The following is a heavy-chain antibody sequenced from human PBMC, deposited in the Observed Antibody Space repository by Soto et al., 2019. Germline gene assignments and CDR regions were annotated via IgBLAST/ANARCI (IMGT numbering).Heavy chain of an antibody. CDR1: GFTFSSYA. J-gene: IGHJ4*01. V-gene: IGHV3-23*01. CDR3: AKDLEEIVVVLAAPSEY. D-gene: IGHD2-15*01. CDR2: ISGSGGST. Sequence: EVQLLESGGGLVQPGGSLRLSCAASGFTFSSYAMSWVREAPGKGLEWVSAISGSGGSTYYADSVKGRLTSSRDNSKNTLYLQMNSLRAEDTVVYYCAKDLEEIVVVLAAPSEYRGHGILVTVSS.